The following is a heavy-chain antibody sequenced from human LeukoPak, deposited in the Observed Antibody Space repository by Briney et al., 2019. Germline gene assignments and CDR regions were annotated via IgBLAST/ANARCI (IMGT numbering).Heavy chain of an antibody. CDR1: GCSITSSRYY. CDR2: MFYSGNT. D-gene: IGHD5-18*01. Sequence: SETLSLTCTVSGCSITSSRYYWGWLRQFPGKGLEWIASMFYSGNTDYNPSLKSRVSISVDTSKNQFSLKLSSVTAADTAVYYCARSPHAMVLGYYFDYWGQGTLVTVSS. CDR3: ARSPHAMVLGYYFDY. V-gene: IGHV4-39*07. J-gene: IGHJ4*02.